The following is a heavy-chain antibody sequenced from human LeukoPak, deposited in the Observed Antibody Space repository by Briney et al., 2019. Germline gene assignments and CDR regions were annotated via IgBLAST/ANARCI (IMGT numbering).Heavy chain of an antibody. Sequence: GASVKVSCKASGYTFTSYGISWVRQAPGQGLEWMGWISAYNGNTNYAQKLQGRVTMTRDTSTSTVYMELSSLRSEDTAVYYCARGKQQWLVGYWGQGTLVTVSS. J-gene: IGHJ4*02. D-gene: IGHD6-19*01. V-gene: IGHV1-18*01. CDR2: ISAYNGNT. CDR1: GYTFTSYG. CDR3: ARGKQQWLVGY.